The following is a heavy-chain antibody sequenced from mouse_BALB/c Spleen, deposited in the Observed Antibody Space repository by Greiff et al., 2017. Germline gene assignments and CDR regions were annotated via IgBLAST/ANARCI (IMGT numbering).Heavy chain of an antibody. Sequence: EVMLVESGGGLVQPGGSLKLSCAASGFTFSSYTMSWVRQTPEKRLEWVAYISNGGGSTYYPDTVKGRFTISRDNAKNTRYLQMSSLKSEDTAMYYCARRGDYDDYYAMDYWGQGTSVTVSS. CDR3: ARRGDYDDYYAMDY. V-gene: IGHV5-12-2*01. CDR1: GFTFSSYT. D-gene: IGHD2-4*01. J-gene: IGHJ4*01. CDR2: ISNGGGST.